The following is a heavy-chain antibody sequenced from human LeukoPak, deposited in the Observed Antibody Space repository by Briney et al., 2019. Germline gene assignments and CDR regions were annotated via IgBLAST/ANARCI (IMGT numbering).Heavy chain of an antibody. CDR3: GKWAGGAFDL. CDR1: GFTFSSYA. D-gene: IGHD3-16*01. Sequence: GGSLRLSCAASGFTFSSYAMSWVRQAAGKGLEWVSAISGSGGSTNSADSVKGRFTISRDNSKNTLYVQMTSLRVEDTAVYYYGKWAGGAFDLGGQGTRV. J-gene: IGHJ3*01. CDR2: ISGSGGST. V-gene: IGHV3-23*01.